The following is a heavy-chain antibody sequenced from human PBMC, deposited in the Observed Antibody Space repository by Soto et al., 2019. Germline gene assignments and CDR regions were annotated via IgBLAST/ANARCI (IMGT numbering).Heavy chain of an antibody. J-gene: IGHJ4*02. CDR2: IHYSGST. CDR3: ARHEGNGNVWPLDY. D-gene: IGHD2-8*01. Sequence: PSETLSLTCTVSGDSIGTTHSYWAWIRQSPGKGLEWIGNIHYSGSTYYMPSLRRRVTLSVDTSKNQFSLRLTSVTAEDTAVYYCARHEGNGNVWPLDYWGQGILGTVS. V-gene: IGHV4-39*01. CDR1: GDSIGTTHSY.